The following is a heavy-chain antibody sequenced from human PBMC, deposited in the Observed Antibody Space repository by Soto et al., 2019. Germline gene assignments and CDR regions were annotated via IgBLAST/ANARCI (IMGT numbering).Heavy chain of an antibody. J-gene: IGHJ6*02. CDR1: GFTFSSYD. D-gene: IGHD3-10*01. Sequence: GGSLRLSCAASGFTFSSYDMHWVRQATGKGLEWVSAIGTAGDTYYPGSVKGRFTISRENAKNSLYLQMNSLRAEDTAVYYCARDKGITMVREGTGNGMDVWGQGTTVTVSS. V-gene: IGHV3-13*01. CDR2: IGTAGDT. CDR3: ARDKGITMVREGTGNGMDV.